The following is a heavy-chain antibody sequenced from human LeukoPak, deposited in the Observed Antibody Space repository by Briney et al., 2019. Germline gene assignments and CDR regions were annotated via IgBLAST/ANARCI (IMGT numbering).Heavy chain of an antibody. J-gene: IGHJ6*02. CDR2: ISSSGSTI. CDR1: GFTFSDYY. V-gene: IGHV3-11*01. CDR3: AREKPYYDSSGYYYGYYGMDV. Sequence: GGSLRLSCAASGFTFSDYYMSWIRQAPGKGLEWVSYISSSGSTIYYADSVKGRFTISRDNAKNSLYLQMNSLRAEDTAVYYCAREKPYYDSSGYYYGYYGMDVWGQGTTVTVSS. D-gene: IGHD3-22*01.